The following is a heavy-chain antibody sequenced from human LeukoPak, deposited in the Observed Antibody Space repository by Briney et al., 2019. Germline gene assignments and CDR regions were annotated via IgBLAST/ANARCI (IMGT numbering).Heavy chain of an antibody. CDR3: ARSHGSGSYDYYMDV. J-gene: IGHJ6*03. Sequence: GASVKVSCKASGYTFTSYDINWVRQATGQGLEWMGWMNPNSGNTGYAQKFQGRVTITRNTSISTAYMELSRLRSDDTAVYYCARSHGSGSYDYYMDVWGKGTTVTVSS. CDR2: MNPNSGNT. V-gene: IGHV1-8*03. CDR1: GYTFTSYD. D-gene: IGHD3-10*01.